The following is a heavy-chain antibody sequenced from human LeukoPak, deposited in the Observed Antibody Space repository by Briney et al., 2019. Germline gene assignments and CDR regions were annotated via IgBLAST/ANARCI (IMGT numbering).Heavy chain of an antibody. Sequence: SVKVSCKASGGTFSSYAISWVRQAPGQGLEWMGRIIPIFGTANYAQKFQGRVTITTDESTSTAYMELSSLRSEDTAVYYCASLVRGAFDIWGQGTMVTVSS. CDR3: ASLVRGAFDI. CDR1: GGTFSSYA. CDR2: IIPIFGTA. D-gene: IGHD6-13*01. J-gene: IGHJ3*02. V-gene: IGHV1-69*05.